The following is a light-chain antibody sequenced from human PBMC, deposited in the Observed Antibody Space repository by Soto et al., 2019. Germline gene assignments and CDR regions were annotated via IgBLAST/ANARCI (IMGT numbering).Light chain of an antibody. J-gene: IGLJ2*01. V-gene: IGLV2-8*01. CDR1: SSDIGRYNY. Sequence: QSALAQPPSASGSPGQSVTISCTGTSSDIGRYNYIYWYQQHPGKAPKLMIYEVTKRPSGVPDRFSASKSGNTASLTVSGLQGEDGADYYCASYAVSNVIFGGGTKLTVL. CDR2: EVT. CDR3: ASYAVSNVI.